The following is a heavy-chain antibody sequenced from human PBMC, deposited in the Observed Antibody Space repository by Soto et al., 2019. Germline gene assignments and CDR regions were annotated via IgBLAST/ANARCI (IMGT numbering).Heavy chain of an antibody. Sequence: EVQLVESGGGLVQPGGSLRLSCAASGFTFSSYSMNWVRQAPGKGLEWVSYISSSSSTIYYADSVKGRFTIPRDNAKNSLYLQMNSLRAEDTAVYYCARDNYGSGYNWFDPWGQGTLVTVSS. D-gene: IGHD3-10*01. V-gene: IGHV3-48*01. CDR3: ARDNYGSGYNWFDP. CDR1: GFTFSSYS. CDR2: ISSSSSTI. J-gene: IGHJ5*02.